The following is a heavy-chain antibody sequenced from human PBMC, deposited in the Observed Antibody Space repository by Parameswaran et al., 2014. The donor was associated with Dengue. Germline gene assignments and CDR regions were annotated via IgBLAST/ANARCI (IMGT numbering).Heavy chain of an antibody. CDR2: IWYDGSNK. J-gene: IGHJ6*02. D-gene: IGHD2-2*01. CDR3: ARDRDIVVVPAAGDYYGMDV. Sequence: VRQAPGRAGVVAVIWYDGSNKYYADSVKGRFTISRDNSKNTLYLQMNSLRAEDTAVYYCARDRDIVVVPAAGDYYGMDVWGQGTTVTVSS. V-gene: IGHV3-33*01.